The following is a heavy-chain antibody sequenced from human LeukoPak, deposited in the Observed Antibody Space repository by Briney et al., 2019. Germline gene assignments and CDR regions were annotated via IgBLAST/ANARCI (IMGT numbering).Heavy chain of an antibody. CDR1: GLMFRSYA. CDR3: AREKDDYAHFDY. V-gene: IGHV3-30*04. J-gene: IGHJ4*02. Sequence: QSGGSLRLSCVASGLMFRSYAMYWVRQAPGKGLEWVAVTSYDGSNDYADSVKGRFTISRDNSKNTLYLQMNSLRVEDTAVYYCAREKDDYAHFDYWGQGTLVTVSS. D-gene: IGHD4-17*01. CDR2: TSYDGSND.